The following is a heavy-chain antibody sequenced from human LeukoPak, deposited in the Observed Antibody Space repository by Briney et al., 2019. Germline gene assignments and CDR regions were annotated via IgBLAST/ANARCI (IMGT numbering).Heavy chain of an antibody. J-gene: IGHJ4*02. CDR2: IYTSGST. V-gene: IGHV4-4*07. CDR3: ATDRDLRWFYF. Sequence: PSETLSLTCTVSGGSISSYYWSWIRQPAGKGLEWIGRIYTSGSTNYNPSLKSRVTISGDTYKKQFSLKLSSVTAADTAVYYCATDRDLRWFYFWGQGTLVTVSS. CDR1: GGSISSYY. D-gene: IGHD2-21*01.